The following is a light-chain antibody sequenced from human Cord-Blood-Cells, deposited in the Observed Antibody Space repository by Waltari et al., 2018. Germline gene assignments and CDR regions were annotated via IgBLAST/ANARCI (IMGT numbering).Light chain of an antibody. CDR2: DAS. J-gene: IGKJ4*01. CDR1: QEISNY. V-gene: IGKV1-33*01. CDR3: QQYDNLPLT. Sequence: DIQMTQSPSSLSASVGYRVTITCQASQEISNYLNWYQQKPRKAPKLLIYDASNLETGVPSRFSGSGSGTDFTFTICSLQPEDIATYYCQQYDNLPLTFGGGTKVEIK.